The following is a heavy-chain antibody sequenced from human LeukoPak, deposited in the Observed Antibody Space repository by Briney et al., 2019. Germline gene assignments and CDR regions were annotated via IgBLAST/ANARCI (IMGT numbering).Heavy chain of an antibody. CDR2: IYYSGST. Sequence: SETLSLTCTVSGGSISSSSYYWGWIRQPPGKGLEWIGSIYYSGSTYYNPSLKSRVTISVDTSKNQFSLKLSSVTAADTAVYYCASTLPAATVPGAFDIWGQGTMVIVSS. CDR3: ASTLPAATVPGAFDI. V-gene: IGHV4-39*01. J-gene: IGHJ3*02. D-gene: IGHD2-2*01. CDR1: GGSISSSSYY.